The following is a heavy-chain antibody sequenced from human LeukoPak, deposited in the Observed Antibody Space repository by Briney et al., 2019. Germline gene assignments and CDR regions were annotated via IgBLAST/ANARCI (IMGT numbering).Heavy chain of an antibody. D-gene: IGHD3-10*01. Sequence: SVKLSCKASGYTFTNYCIIWVPHAPGQGLEWMGCISGYNGNKKYAQNPQGRDTMTRDTTTSTAYMELRSLRSDDTAVYYCASQSVVRGAYKGDDAFDIWGQGTMVTVSS. J-gene: IGHJ3*02. CDR2: ISGYNGNK. CDR3: ASQSVVRGAYKGDDAFDI. CDR1: GYTFTNYC. V-gene: IGHV1-18*01.